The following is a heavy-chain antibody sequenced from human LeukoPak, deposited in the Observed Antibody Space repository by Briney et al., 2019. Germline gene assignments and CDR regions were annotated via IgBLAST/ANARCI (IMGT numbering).Heavy chain of an antibody. V-gene: IGHV4-59*08. CDR2: IYYSGST. CDR1: GGSISSYY. D-gene: IGHD6-19*01. Sequence: SETLSLTCTVSGGSISSYYWSWIRQPPGKGLEWIGYIYYSGSTNYNPSLKSRVTISVDTSKNQFSLKLSSVTAADTAVYYCARALPTYSSGWPLLDYWGQGTLVTVSS. CDR3: ARALPTYSSGWPLLDY. J-gene: IGHJ4*02.